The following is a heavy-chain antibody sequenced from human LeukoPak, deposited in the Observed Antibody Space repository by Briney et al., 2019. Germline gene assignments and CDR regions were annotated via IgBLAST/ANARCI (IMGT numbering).Heavy chain of an antibody. J-gene: IGHJ4*02. D-gene: IGHD3-3*01. CDR2: TNSDGSST. CDR3: ANYGSGYFYY. CDR1: GFTFSSKW. Sequence: TGGSLRLSCAASGFTFSSKWMHWVRQAPGKGLVWVSRTNSDGSSTNYADSVRGRFTISRDNAKNTMYLQMNSLRAEDTAVYYCANYGSGYFYYWGQGTLVTVSS. V-gene: IGHV3-74*01.